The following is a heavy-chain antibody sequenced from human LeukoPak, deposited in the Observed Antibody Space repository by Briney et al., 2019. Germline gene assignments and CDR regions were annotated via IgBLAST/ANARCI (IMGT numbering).Heavy chain of an antibody. CDR2: INPSGGST. Sequence: GASVKVSCKASGYTFTSYYMHWVRQAPGQGLEWMGIINPSGGSTNYAQKLQGRVTMTTDTSTSTAYMELRSLRSDDTAVYYCARDSGSSSWYQYDAFDIWGQGTMVTVSS. J-gene: IGHJ3*02. D-gene: IGHD6-13*01. CDR3: ARDSGSSSWYQYDAFDI. V-gene: IGHV1-46*01. CDR1: GYTFTSYY.